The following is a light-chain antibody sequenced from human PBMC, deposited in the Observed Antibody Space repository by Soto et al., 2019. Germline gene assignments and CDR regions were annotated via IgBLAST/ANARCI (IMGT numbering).Light chain of an antibody. J-gene: IGLJ2*01. V-gene: IGLV4-69*01. Sequence: QPVLTQSPSASASLGASVKLTGTLSSGHSSYAIAWHQQQPEKGPRYLMKLNSDGSHSKGDGIPDRFSGSSSGAERYLTISSLQSEDEADYYCQTWGTGIVVFGGGTKVTVL. CDR2: LNSDGSH. CDR3: QTWGTGIVV. CDR1: SGHSSYA.